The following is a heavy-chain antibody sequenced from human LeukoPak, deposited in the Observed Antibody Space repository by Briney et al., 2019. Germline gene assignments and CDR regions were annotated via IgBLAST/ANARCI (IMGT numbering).Heavy chain of an antibody. CDR3: ARDRAAAGLGAFDI. CDR2: IIPIFGTA. D-gene: IGHD6-13*01. CDR1: GGTFSSYA. Sequence: ASVKVSCKASGGTFSSYAISWVRQAPGQGLEWMGGIIPIFGTANYAQKFQGRVTITADKSTSTAYMELSSLRSEDTAVYYCARDRAAAGLGAFDIWGQGTMVTVSS. V-gene: IGHV1-69*06. J-gene: IGHJ3*02.